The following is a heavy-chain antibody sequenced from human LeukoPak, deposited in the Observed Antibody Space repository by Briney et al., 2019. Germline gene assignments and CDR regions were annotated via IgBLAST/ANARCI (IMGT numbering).Heavy chain of an antibody. CDR2: ISSSGSTI. Sequence: GGSLTLSCAASGFTFSSYEMNWVRQAPGKGPEWVSYISSSGSTIYYADSVKGRFTISRDNAKNSLYLQMNSLRAVDTAVYYCAELGITMIGGVWGKGTTVTISS. D-gene: IGHD3-10*02. CDR3: AELGITMIGGV. V-gene: IGHV3-48*03. J-gene: IGHJ6*04. CDR1: GFTFSSYE.